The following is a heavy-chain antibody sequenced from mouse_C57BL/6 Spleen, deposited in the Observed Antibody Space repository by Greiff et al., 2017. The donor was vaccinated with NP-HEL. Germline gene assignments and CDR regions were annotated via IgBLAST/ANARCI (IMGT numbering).Heavy chain of an antibody. CDR2: IYPGSGNT. Sequence: QVHVKQSGAELVRPGASVKLSCKASGYTFTDYYINWVKQRPGQGLEWIARIYPGSGNTYYNEKFKGKATLTAEKSSSTAYMQLSSLTSEDSAVYFCARGGHYVEAMDYWGQGTSVTVSS. CDR3: ARGGHYVEAMDY. CDR1: GYTFTDYY. J-gene: IGHJ4*01. D-gene: IGHD2-1*01. V-gene: IGHV1-76*01.